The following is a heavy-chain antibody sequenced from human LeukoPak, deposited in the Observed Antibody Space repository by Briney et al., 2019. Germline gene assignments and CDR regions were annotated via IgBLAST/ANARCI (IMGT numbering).Heavy chain of an antibody. CDR3: AREESRRLRYFVTRVSGMDV. CDR2: INHSGST. Sequence: SETLSLTCAVYGGSFSGYYWSWIRQPPGKGLEWIGEINHSGSTNYNPSLKSRVTISVDTSKNQFSLKLSSVTAADTAVYYCAREESRRLRYFVTRVSGMDVWGQGTTVTVSS. V-gene: IGHV4-34*01. CDR1: GGSFSGYY. D-gene: IGHD3-9*01. J-gene: IGHJ6*02.